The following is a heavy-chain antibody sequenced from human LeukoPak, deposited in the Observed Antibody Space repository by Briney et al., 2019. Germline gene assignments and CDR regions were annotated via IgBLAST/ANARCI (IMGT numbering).Heavy chain of an antibody. CDR3: ARHNYCSSTSCYSP. Sequence: PSQTLSLTCTVSGGSISSGDYYWSWIRQPPGKGLEWIGYIYYSGSTYYNPSLKSRVTISVGTSKNQFSLKLSSVTAADTAVYYCARHNYCSSTSCYSPWGQGTLVTVSS. CDR1: GGSISSGDYY. J-gene: IGHJ5*02. CDR2: IYYSGST. D-gene: IGHD2-2*01. V-gene: IGHV4-30-4*08.